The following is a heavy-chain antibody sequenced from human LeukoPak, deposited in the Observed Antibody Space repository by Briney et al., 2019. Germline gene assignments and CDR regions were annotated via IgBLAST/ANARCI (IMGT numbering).Heavy chain of an antibody. CDR1: GFTFSIYP. V-gene: IGHV3-23*01. D-gene: IGHD2-15*01. Sequence: PGGSLRLFCAASGFTFSIYPMSWVRQAPAKGLQWVSAISGGGGSAYYADSVKGRFTISRDNSKSTLYLQMNSLRAEDTAIYYCAARPLLPPRFDYWGQGTLVTVSS. CDR2: ISGGGGSA. J-gene: IGHJ4*02. CDR3: AARPLLPPRFDY.